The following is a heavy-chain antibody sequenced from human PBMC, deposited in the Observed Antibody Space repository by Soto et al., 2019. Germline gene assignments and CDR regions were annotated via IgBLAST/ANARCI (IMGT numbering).Heavy chain of an antibody. CDR1: GFTFNNYA. J-gene: IGHJ4*02. CDR2: ISASGSST. D-gene: IGHD3-22*01. Sequence: PGGSLRLSCAASGFTFNNYAMSWVRQAPGKGLQWVSTISASGSSTYYADSVRGRFTISRDNSKNTLYLQMNSLRPEDTAVYYCAKDTPLAAPYYYDNSGSYWGQGTLVPVSS. V-gene: IGHV3-23*01. CDR3: AKDTPLAAPYYYDNSGSY.